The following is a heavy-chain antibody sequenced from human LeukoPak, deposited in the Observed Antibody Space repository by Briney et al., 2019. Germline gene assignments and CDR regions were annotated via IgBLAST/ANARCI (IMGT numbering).Heavy chain of an antibody. CDR3: ARDNWHYDSSGYSFDY. CDR1: GYTFTSYA. D-gene: IGHD3-22*01. Sequence: ASVKVSCKASGYTFTSYAMHWVRQAPGQRLEWMGWINAGNGNTKYSQKLQGRVTITRDTSASTAYMELSSLRSEDTAVYYCARDNWHYDSSGYSFDYWGQGTLVTVSS. J-gene: IGHJ4*02. V-gene: IGHV1-3*01. CDR2: INAGNGNT.